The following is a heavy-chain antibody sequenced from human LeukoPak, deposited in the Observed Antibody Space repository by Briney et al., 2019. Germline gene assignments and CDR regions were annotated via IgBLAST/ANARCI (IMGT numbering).Heavy chain of an antibody. CDR3: ARDGRGGHNDC. CDR2: IREDGTEK. V-gene: IGHV3-7*01. CDR1: GFTFTNHW. Sequence: GGSLRLSCEASGFTFTNHWMSWIRQAPGKGPEWVANIREDGTEKKYAGSVEGRFTISRDSRKESVYLQMSSLRAEDTAVYYCARDGRGGHNDCWGQGTLVTVSS. D-gene: IGHD2-15*01. J-gene: IGHJ4*02.